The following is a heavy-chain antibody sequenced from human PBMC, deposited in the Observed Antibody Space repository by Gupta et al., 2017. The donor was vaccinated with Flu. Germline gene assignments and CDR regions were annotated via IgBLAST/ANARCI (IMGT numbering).Heavy chain of an antibody. CDR2: INTDNGNT. V-gene: IGHV1-3*04. CDR3: ARRLGSTSWDDVFDI. D-gene: IGHD2-2*01. J-gene: IGHJ3*02. Sequence: SHAIRWVRQAPGQRLEWMGWINTDNGNTKYSQKFQGRVTIIRDTSASTVYLELSSLTSEDTAIYYCARRLGSTSWDDVFDIWGQGTTVTVSS. CDR1: SHA.